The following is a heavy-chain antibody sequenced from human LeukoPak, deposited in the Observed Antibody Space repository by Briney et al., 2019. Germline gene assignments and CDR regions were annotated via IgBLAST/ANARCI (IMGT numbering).Heavy chain of an antibody. Sequence: SGVSLRLSCAASVLTFSRYSMNWVPQAPENGLELVSYISSSSSTVYYADSLKGRFTISRDNAKKSLYLQMNSLREEDTAVYYCARGQTYYGSGSYLYWGQGTLVTVSS. CDR3: ARGQTYYGSGSYLY. CDR2: ISSSSSTV. V-gene: IGHV3-48*02. CDR1: VLTFSRYS. D-gene: IGHD3-10*01. J-gene: IGHJ4*02.